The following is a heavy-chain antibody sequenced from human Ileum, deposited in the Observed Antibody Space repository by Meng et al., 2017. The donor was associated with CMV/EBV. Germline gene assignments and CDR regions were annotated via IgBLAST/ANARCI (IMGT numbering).Heavy chain of an antibody. V-gene: IGHV3-11*01. CDR2: ISGSGNTT. J-gene: IGHJ4*02. Sequence: GGSLRLSCAASGFTFSNYYMGWVRQAPGKGLEWVSYISGSGNTTYYADSVKGRFTISRDNAKNSLYLQMNSLRAEDTAIYYCASDYYFDYWGQGTLVTVSS. CDR3: ASDYYFDY. CDR1: GFTFSNYY.